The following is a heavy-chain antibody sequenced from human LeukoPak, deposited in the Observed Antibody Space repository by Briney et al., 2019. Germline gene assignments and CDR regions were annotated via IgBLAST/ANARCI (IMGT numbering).Heavy chain of an antibody. CDR3: ARGTPRNQLLLYHFDY. D-gene: IGHD2-2*02. CDR1: GHTFTSYA. V-gene: IGHV1-3*01. CDR2: INAGNGNT. Sequence: ASVKVSCKASGHTFTSYAMHWVRQAPGQRLEWMGWINAGNGNTKYSQKFQGRVTITRDTSASTAYMELSRLRSDDTAVYYCARGTPRNQLLLYHFDYWGQGTLVTVSS. J-gene: IGHJ4*02.